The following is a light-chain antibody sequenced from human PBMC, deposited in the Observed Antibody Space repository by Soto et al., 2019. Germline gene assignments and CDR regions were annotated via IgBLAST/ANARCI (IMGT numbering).Light chain of an antibody. CDR2: ASS. CDR1: PTISRW. CDR3: QESYSSPVVS. V-gene: IGKV1-39*01. Sequence: DIQMTQSPSALSGSVLDKVTITFRSSPTISRWLAWYQHKPGEAPKLLIYASSTLQSGVPARFSGSGSGTEFTLTISTLQAEDFATYFCQESYSSPVVSFGGGSKADI. J-gene: IGKJ4*01.